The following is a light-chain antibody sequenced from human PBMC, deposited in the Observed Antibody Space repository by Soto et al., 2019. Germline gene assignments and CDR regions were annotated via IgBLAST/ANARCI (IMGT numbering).Light chain of an antibody. Sequence: EIVMTQSPATLSVSPGERATLSCRASQSINTDLAWYQQKPGQAPRLLIYGASTRATGSPARFSGSGSGTEFTLTIRSLQSEDFAIYYCQQYNKWPPYTFGPGAKLEIK. J-gene: IGKJ2*01. V-gene: IGKV3-15*01. CDR1: QSINTD. CDR2: GAS. CDR3: QQYNKWPPYT.